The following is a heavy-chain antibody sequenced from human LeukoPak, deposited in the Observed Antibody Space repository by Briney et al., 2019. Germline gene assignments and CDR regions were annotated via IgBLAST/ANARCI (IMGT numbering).Heavy chain of an antibody. CDR1: GFTFSTYA. D-gene: IGHD1-26*01. CDR2: ISSGSSTT. Sequence: GGSLRLSCAASGFTFSTYAMSWVRQAPGKGLEWVSYISSGSSTTYYADSVKGRFTVSRDNAKNSLFLQMNSLRDEDTSMYYCARGGMVGVDYWGQGTLVTVSS. CDR3: ARGGMVGVDY. J-gene: IGHJ4*02. V-gene: IGHV3-48*02.